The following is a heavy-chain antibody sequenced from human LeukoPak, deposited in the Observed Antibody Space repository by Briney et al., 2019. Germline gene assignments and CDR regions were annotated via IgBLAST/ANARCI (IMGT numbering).Heavy chain of an antibody. V-gene: IGHV4-34*01. J-gene: IGHJ6*02. CDR1: GGSFSGYY. D-gene: IGHD1-1*01. CDR2: INHSGST. Sequence: PSETLSLTCAVYGGSFSGYYWSWIRQPPGKGLEWIGEINHSGSTNYNPSLKSRVTISVDTSKNQFSLKLSSVTAADTAVYYCARALTTNYYYGMDVWAKGPRSPSP. CDR3: ARALTTNYYYGMDV.